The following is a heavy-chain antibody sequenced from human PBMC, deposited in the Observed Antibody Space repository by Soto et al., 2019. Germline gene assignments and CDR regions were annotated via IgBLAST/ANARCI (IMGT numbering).Heavy chain of an antibody. CDR3: ARGGVGGDTYYYDSSGYYPNK. Sequence: SETLSLTCAVYGGSFSGYYWSWIRQPPGKGLEWIGEINHSGSTNYNPSLKSRVTISVDTSKNQFSLKLSSVTAADTAVYYCARGGVGGDTYYYDSSGYYPNKWGQGTLVTVSS. CDR2: INHSGST. V-gene: IGHV4-34*01. D-gene: IGHD3-22*01. J-gene: IGHJ4*02. CDR1: GGSFSGYY.